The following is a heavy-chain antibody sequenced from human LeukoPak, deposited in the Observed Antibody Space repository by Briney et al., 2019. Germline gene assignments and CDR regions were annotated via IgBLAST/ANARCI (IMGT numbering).Heavy chain of an antibody. CDR2: ISSSGSTI. J-gene: IGHJ6*03. CDR3: ARGSDGSGSYSYYYYYYYMDV. D-gene: IGHD3-10*01. Sequence: PGGSLRLSCAASGFTFSDYYMSWIRQAPGKGLEWVSYISSSGSTIYYADSVKGRFTISRDNAKNSLYLQMNSLSAEDTAVYYCARGSDGSGSYSYYYYYYYMDVWGKGTTVTVSS. CDR1: GFTFSDYY. V-gene: IGHV3-11*04.